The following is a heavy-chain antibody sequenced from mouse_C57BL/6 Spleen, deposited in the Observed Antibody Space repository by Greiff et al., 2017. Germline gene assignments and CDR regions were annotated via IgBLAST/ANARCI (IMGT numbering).Heavy chain of an antibody. D-gene: IGHD6-2*01. CDR1: GFNIKHTY. CDR2: IDPASGNT. CDR3: SPCSLYAMDY. Sequence: VQLQQSVAELVRPGASVKLSCTASGFNIKHTYMHWVQQRPEQGLEWIGWIDPASGNTKYAPKFQGKATITADTSSNATYLQLSSLTSEVTAIYYCSPCSLYAMDYWGQGTSVTVSS. J-gene: IGHJ4*01. V-gene: IGHV14-3*01.